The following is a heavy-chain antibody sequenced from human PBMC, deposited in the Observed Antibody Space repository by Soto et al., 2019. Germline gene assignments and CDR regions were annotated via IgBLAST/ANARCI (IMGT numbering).Heavy chain of an antibody. Sequence: GGSLRLSCAASGFTFSSYGMHWVRQAPGKGLEWVAVIWYDGSNKYYADSVKGRFTISRDNSKNTLYLQMNSLRAEDTAVYYCARERYDSSGAWGYYFDYWGQGTLVTVSS. D-gene: IGHD3-22*01. CDR3: ARERYDSSGAWGYYFDY. CDR1: GFTFSSYG. V-gene: IGHV3-33*01. CDR2: IWYDGSNK. J-gene: IGHJ4*02.